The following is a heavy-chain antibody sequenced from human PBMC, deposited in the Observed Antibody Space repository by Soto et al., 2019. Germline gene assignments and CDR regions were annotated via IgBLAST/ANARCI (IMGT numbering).Heavy chain of an antibody. CDR3: ARVHSYYYYYGMDV. Sequence: LSLTCTVSGGSVSDGTYYWSWIRQPPGKGLEWIGYIYYSGSTNYNPSLKSRVTISLDTSKNQFSLNLSSVTAADTAVYYCARVHSYYYYYGMDVWGQGTTVTVSS. CDR2: IYYSGST. V-gene: IGHV4-61*01. J-gene: IGHJ6*02. CDR1: GGSVSDGTYY.